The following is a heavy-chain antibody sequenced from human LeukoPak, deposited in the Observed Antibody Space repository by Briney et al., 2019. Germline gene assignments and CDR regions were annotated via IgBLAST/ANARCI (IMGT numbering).Heavy chain of an antibody. CDR1: GFTLSSYW. Sequence: GALRLSCAASGFTLSSYWMSWVRQAPGKGLEWVANIKQDGSEKYYVDSVKGRFTISRDNAKNSLYLQMNSLRAEDTAVYYCARDVVVVPAAIPGFSDYWGQGTLVTVSS. CDR2: IKQDGSEK. V-gene: IGHV3-7*01. D-gene: IGHD2-2*01. J-gene: IGHJ4*02. CDR3: ARDVVVVPAAIPGFSDY.